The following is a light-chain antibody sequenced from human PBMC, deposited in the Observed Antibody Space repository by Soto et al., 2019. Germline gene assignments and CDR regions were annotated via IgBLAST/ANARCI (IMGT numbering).Light chain of an antibody. J-gene: IGKJ1*01. CDR2: GAS. Sequence: DVQRSQCPSTLYASVDGRVTITCRASLSIINWLAWYQQKPGKAPKLLIYGASSLESGVPSRFSGSGSGTEFSLTITNLQPDDFATYYCQQYDSFSGTLGQGTKVDIK. CDR1: LSIINW. V-gene: IGKV1-5*01. CDR3: QQYDSFSGT.